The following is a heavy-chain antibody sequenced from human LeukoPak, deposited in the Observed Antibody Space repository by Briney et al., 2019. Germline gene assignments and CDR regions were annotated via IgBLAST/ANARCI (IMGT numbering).Heavy chain of an antibody. CDR3: ATLAYYDSWSGSYYYGMDV. J-gene: IGHJ6*02. CDR1: GYTFTGYY. D-gene: IGHD3-3*01. CDR2: INPNSGGT. V-gene: IGHV1-2*02. Sequence: ASVKVSCKASGYTFTGYYMHWVRQAPGQGLEWMGWINPNSGGTNYAQKFQGRVTMTRDTSISTAYMELSRLRSDDTAVYYCATLAYYDSWSGSYYYGMDVWGQGTTVTVSS.